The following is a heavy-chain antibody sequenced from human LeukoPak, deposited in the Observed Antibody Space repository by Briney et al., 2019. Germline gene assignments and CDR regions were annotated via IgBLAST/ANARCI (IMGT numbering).Heavy chain of an antibody. V-gene: IGHV1-2*02. D-gene: IGHD3-9*01. CDR3: ARSPDILTGEKFDY. CDR1: GYTFTGYY. CDR2: INPNSGGT. J-gene: IGHJ4*02. Sequence: ASVKVSCKASGYTFTGYYMHWVRQAPGQGLEWMGWINPNSGGTNYAQKFQDRATMTRDTSISTVYMELSRLRSDDTAVYYCARSPDILTGEKFDYWGQGTLVTVSS.